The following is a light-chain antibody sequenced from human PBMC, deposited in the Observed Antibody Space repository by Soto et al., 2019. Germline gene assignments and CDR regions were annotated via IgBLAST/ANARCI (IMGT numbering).Light chain of an antibody. CDR2: DAS. CDR3: QQRANWPRGT. CDR1: ETVNRY. V-gene: IGKV3-11*01. J-gene: IGKJ4*01. Sequence: EIVLTQFPATLSLSPGERATISCRASETVNRYIAWYQQKPGQAPRLLIYDASTRATGIPARFSGSGSGTDFTLTISSLEPEDFAVYYCQQRANWPRGTFGGGTKV.